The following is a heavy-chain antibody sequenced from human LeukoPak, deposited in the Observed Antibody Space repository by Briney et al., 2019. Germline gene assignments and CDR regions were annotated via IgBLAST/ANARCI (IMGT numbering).Heavy chain of an antibody. CDR3: AKAHPMVRGVITPFDY. Sequence: GGSLRLSCAASGFTFTSYGMHWVRQAPGKGLEWVAVISYDGSNKYYADSVKGRFTISRDNSKNTLYLQMNSLRAEDTAVYYCAKAHPMVRGVITPFDYWGQGTLVTVSS. CDR1: GFTFTSYG. CDR2: ISYDGSNK. V-gene: IGHV3-30*18. J-gene: IGHJ4*02. D-gene: IGHD3-10*01.